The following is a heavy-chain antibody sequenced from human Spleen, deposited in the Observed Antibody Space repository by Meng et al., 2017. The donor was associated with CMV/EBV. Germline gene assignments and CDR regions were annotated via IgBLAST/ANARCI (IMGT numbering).Heavy chain of an antibody. CDR2: INPQGGST. CDR1: GYTLSIYY. J-gene: IGHJ4*02. Sequence: SGYTLSIYYIYWVRQAPGRGFEWMGWINPQGGSTKYAQKFQGRVTLTSDMSISTAYMELSGLTSDDTAIYYCTRSPSLVVPTALGDYWGQGALVTVSS. CDR3: TRSPSLVVPTALGDY. V-gene: IGHV1-2*02. D-gene: IGHD2-2*01.